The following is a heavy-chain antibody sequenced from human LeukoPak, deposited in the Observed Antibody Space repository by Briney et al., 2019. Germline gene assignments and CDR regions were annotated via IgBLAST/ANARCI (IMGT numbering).Heavy chain of an antibody. CDR3: ARDGYDFWSGYYTFDY. CDR1: GYTFTSYG. CDR2: ISAYNGNT. V-gene: IGHV1-18*01. Sequence: GASVKVPCKASGYTFTSYGISWVRQAPGQGLEWMRWISAYNGNTNYAQKLQGRVTMTTDTSTSTAYMELRSLRSDDTAVYYCARDGYDFWSGYYTFDYWGQGTLVTVSS. J-gene: IGHJ4*02. D-gene: IGHD3-3*01.